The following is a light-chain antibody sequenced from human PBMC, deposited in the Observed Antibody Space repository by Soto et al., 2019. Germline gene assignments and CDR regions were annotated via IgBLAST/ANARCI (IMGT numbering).Light chain of an antibody. J-gene: IGKJ1*01. CDR2: GAS. Sequence: EIVMTQSPATLSVSPGERATLSCRASQSVSSNLAWYQQKPGQAPRLLIYGASTRATGIPARFSGSGSGTEFPLTISSLQSEDFAVYYCQQYNNLQWTFGQGTKVEIK. CDR1: QSVSSN. V-gene: IGKV3-15*01. CDR3: QQYNNLQWT.